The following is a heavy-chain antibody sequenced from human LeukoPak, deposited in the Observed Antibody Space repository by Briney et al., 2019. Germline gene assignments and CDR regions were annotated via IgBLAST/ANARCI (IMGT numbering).Heavy chain of an antibody. CDR3: ASWLSTVTTGWWFDP. Sequence: PSQTLSLTCTVSGGSTSSGDYYWSWIRQPPGKGLEWIGYIYYSGSTYYNPSLKSRVTISVDTSKNQFSLKLSSVTAADTAVYYCASWLSTVTTGWWFDPWGQGTLVTVSS. J-gene: IGHJ5*02. D-gene: IGHD4-17*01. CDR1: GGSTSSGDYY. CDR2: IYYSGST. V-gene: IGHV4-30-4*01.